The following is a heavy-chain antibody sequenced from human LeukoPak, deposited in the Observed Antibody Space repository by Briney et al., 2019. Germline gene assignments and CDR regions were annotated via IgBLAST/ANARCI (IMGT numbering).Heavy chain of an antibody. V-gene: IGHV4-30-2*01. CDR1: GGSISSGGYS. D-gene: IGHD1-1*01. CDR3: ARVRQLRSVTRGQSKNWFDP. J-gene: IGHJ5*02. CDR2: IYHSGST. Sequence: PSQTLSLTCAVSGGSISSGGYSWSWIRQPPGKGLEWIGYIYHSGSTYYNPSLKSRVTISVDRSKNQFSLNLTSVTAADTAVYYCARVRQLRSVTRGQSKNWFDPWGQGTLVTVSS.